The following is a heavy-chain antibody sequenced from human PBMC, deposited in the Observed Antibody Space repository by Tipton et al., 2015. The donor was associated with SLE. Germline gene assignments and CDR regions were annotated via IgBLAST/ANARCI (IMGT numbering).Heavy chain of an antibody. CDR3: ARDPITTFGVVIPTEFDY. D-gene: IGHD3-3*01. J-gene: IGHJ4*02. CDR2: INHSGST. Sequence: GLVKPSETLSLTCAVYGGSFSGYYWSWIRQPPGKGLEWIGEINHSGSTNYNPSLKSRVTISVDTSKDQFSLKLSSVTAADTAVYYCARDPITTFGVVIPTEFDYWGPGTLVTVSS. V-gene: IGHV4-34*01. CDR1: GGSFSGYY.